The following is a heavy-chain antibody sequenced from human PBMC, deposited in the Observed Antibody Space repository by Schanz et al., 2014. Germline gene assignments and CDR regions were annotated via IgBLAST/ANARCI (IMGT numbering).Heavy chain of an antibody. D-gene: IGHD3-10*01. CDR1: GFSFSSYA. Sequence: EVQLLESGGGLVQPGGSLRLSCAASGFSFSSYAMGWVRQARGKGLEWVSAMNESHSTIYYADSVRGRFTISRDNAKNTLYLQMNSLRAEDTAVYYCARPALWFGDNCFDPWGQGTPVTVSS. CDR2: MNESHSTI. V-gene: IGHV3-23*01. J-gene: IGHJ5*02. CDR3: ARPALWFGDNCFDP.